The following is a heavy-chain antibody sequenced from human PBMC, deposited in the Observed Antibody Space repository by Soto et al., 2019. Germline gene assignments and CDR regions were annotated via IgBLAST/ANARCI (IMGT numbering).Heavy chain of an antibody. D-gene: IGHD6-6*01. Sequence: EVQLVETGGGLIQPGGSLRLPCAASGFTVSGNYMSWVRQAPGKGLEWVSVIYNGGGTYYADSVKGRFTISRDNSKNTLYLPMNSLRAEGTAVYYCASTRGSSYDYWGQGTLVTVSS. CDR3: ASTRGSSYDY. V-gene: IGHV3-53*02. CDR1: GFTVSGNY. CDR2: IYNGGGT. J-gene: IGHJ4*02.